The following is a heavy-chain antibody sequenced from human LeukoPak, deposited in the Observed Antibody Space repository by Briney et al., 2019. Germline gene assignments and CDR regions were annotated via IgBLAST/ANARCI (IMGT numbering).Heavy chain of an antibody. V-gene: IGHV4-39*07. J-gene: IGHJ3*02. Sequence: SETLSLTCTVSGGSISSSSYYWGWIRQPPGKGLEWIGSIYYSGSTYYNPSLKSRVTISVDTSKNQFSLKLSSVTAADTAVYYCARGTTGSGWYRVAFDIWGQGTMVTVSS. CDR2: IYYSGST. D-gene: IGHD6-19*01. CDR3: ARGTTGSGWYRVAFDI. CDR1: GGSISSSSYY.